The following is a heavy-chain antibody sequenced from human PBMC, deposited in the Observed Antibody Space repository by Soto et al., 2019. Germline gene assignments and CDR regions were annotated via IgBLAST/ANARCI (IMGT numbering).Heavy chain of an antibody. D-gene: IGHD2-15*01. CDR1: GGSISSYY. CDR3: ASWGADCSGGSCYTRRNYYYYYMEV. CDR2: IYYSGST. Sequence: SETLSLTCTVSGGSISSYYWSWIRQPPGKGLEWIGCIYYSGSTNYNPSLKSRVTISVDTSKNQFSLKLSSVTAADTAVYYCASWGADCSGGSCYTRRNYYYYYMEVWGKGTTVTVSS. V-gene: IGHV4-59*08. J-gene: IGHJ6*03.